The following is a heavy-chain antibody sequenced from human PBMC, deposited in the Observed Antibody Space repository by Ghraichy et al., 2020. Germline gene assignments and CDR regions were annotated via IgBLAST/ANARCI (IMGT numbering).Heavy chain of an antibody. CDR3: AREGGDFWSGYYPTTAYYYGMDV. D-gene: IGHD3-3*01. Sequence: GGSLRLSCAASGFTFSDYYMSWIRQAPGKGLEWVSYISSSGSTIYYADSVKGRFTISRDNAKNSLYLQMNSLRAEDTAVYYCAREGGDFWSGYYPTTAYYYGMDVWGQGTTVTVSS. CDR1: GFTFSDYY. CDR2: ISSSGSTI. J-gene: IGHJ6*02. V-gene: IGHV3-11*01.